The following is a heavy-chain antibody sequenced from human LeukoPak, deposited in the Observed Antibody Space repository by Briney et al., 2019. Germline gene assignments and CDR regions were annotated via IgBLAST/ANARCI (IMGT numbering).Heavy chain of an antibody. CDR1: GYTFTGYY. CDR2: INPNSGGT. Sequence: GASVKVSCKASGYTFTGYYMHWVRQAPGQGLEWMGWINPNSGGTNYAQKFQGRVTMTRDTSISTAYMELCRLRSDDTAVYYCARDPSLSPPRYYYYYGRDVWGQGATVTVSS. J-gene: IGHJ6*02. V-gene: IGHV1-2*02. D-gene: IGHD2/OR15-2a*01. CDR3: ARDPSLSPPRYYYYYGRDV.